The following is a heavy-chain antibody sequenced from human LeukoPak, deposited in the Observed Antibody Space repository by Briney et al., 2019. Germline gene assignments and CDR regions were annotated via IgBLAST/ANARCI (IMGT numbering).Heavy chain of an antibody. D-gene: IGHD3-22*01. V-gene: IGHV3-30*04. CDR2: ISYGGSNK. J-gene: IGHJ4*01. Sequence: PGRSLRLSCAASGFTFSRYAMHWVRQAPGKGLEWMAVISYGGSNKYYGDAVKGRFTTSRDNSKNTLYLQMNSLRAEDTAVYYCARGLAYNYDSSAYFLDYWGQGTLVTVSS. CDR1: GFTFSRYA. CDR3: ARGLAYNYDSSAYFLDY.